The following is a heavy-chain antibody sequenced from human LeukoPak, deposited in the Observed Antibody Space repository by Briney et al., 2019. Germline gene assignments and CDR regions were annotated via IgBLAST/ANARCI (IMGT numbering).Heavy chain of an antibody. CDR3: ARRDDAFDI. CDR2: IYYSGST. J-gene: IGHJ3*02. CDR1: GGSISSSSYY. V-gene: IGHV4-39*01. Sequence: SETLSLTCTVSGGSISSSSYYWGWIRQPPGKGLEWIGSIYYSGSTYYNPSLKSRVTISVDTSKNQFSLKLSSVTAADTAVYYCARRDDAFDIWGQGTMVTVSS.